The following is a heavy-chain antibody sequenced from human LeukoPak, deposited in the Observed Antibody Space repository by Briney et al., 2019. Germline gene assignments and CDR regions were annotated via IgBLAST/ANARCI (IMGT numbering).Heavy chain of an antibody. J-gene: IGHJ4*02. CDR2: IIPIFTTT. Sequence: SVKVSCKASGGTFNSDAISWVRQAPGQGLEWMGGIIPIFTTTNYAPKMQGRVTITAYESTSTAYMELSSLKSEDTAVYYCASGTYWYDSSGYYFPDYWGQGTLVVVSS. V-gene: IGHV1-69*13. CDR3: ASGTYWYDSSGYYFPDY. D-gene: IGHD3-22*01. CDR1: GGTFNSDA.